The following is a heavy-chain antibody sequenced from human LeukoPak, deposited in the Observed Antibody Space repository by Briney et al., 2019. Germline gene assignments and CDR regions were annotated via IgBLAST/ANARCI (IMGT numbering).Heavy chain of an antibody. J-gene: IGHJ4*02. V-gene: IGHV1-2*02. Sequence: ASVKVSCQTSGYTFTDYYMHWVRQAPAQGLEWMGWTNPNSGAIKYAQKFQGRVTMTRDTSISTAYMELSSLRSDDTAVYFCTKGRSKFSSGSLDYWGQGTLVTVSS. CDR3: TKGRSKFSSGSLDY. D-gene: IGHD6-19*01. CDR2: TNPNSGAI. CDR1: GYTFTDYY.